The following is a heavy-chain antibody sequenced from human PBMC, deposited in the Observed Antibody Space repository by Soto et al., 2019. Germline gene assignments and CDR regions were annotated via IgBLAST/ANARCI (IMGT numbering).Heavy chain of an antibody. CDR2: INPNSGGT. D-gene: IGHD6-13*01. CDR1: GYTFTGYY. CDR3: ARVPTPYSSTPYDY. J-gene: IGHJ4*02. Sequence: QVQLVQSGAEVKKPGASVKVSCKASGYTFTGYYMHWVRQAPGQGLEWMGWINPNSGGTNYAQKFQGRVTMTRETSISTAYMELSRLRSDDTAVYYCARVPTPYSSTPYDYWVQGTLVTVSS. V-gene: IGHV1-2*02.